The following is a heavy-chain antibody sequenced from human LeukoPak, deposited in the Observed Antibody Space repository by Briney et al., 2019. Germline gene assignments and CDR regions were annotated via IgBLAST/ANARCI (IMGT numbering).Heavy chain of an antibody. V-gene: IGHV1-46*01. CDR2: INPSGGST. CDR3: ARDGLRYYDSSGYYLGY. Sequence: ASVKVSCKASGGTFSSYAISWVRQAPGQGLEWMGIINPSGGSTSYAQKFQGRVTMTRDTSTSTVYMELSSLRSEDTAVYYCARDGLRYYDSSGYYLGYWGQGTLVTVSS. D-gene: IGHD3-22*01. CDR1: GGTFSSYA. J-gene: IGHJ4*02.